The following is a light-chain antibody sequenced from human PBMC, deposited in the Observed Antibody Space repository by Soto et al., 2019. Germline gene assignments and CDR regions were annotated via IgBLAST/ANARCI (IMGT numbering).Light chain of an antibody. CDR1: QDISNY. CDR3: QQYDNLPLFT. J-gene: IGKJ3*01. Sequence: DIQMTQSPSALSASVGDGGRITCQPSQDISNYLNWYQQKPGKAPKLLIYDASNLETGVPSRFSGSGSGTDFTFTISSLQPEDIATYYCQQYDNLPLFTFGPGTKVDIK. CDR2: DAS. V-gene: IGKV1-33*01.